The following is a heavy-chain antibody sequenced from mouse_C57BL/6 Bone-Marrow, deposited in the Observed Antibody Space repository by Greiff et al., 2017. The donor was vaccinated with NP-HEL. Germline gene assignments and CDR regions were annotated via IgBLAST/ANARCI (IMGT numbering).Heavy chain of an antibody. V-gene: IGHV7-3*01. Sequence: EVQRVESGGGLVQPGGSLSLSCAASGFTFTDYYMSWVRQPPGKALEWLGFIRNKANGYTTEYSASVKGRFTISRDNSQSILYLQMNALRAEDSATYYCASGELTAYYFDYWGQGTTLTVSS. CDR3: ASGELTAYYFDY. J-gene: IGHJ2*01. CDR2: IRNKANGYTT. CDR1: GFTFTDYY. D-gene: IGHD2-13*01.